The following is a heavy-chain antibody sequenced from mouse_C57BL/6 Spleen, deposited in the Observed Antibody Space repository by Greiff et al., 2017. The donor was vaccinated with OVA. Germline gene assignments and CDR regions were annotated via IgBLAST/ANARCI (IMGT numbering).Heavy chain of an antibody. CDR3: ARAAQAYYFDY. D-gene: IGHD3-2*02. CDR1: GYSFTDYN. Sequence: VQLQQSGPELVKPGASVKISCKASGYSFTDYNMNWVKQSNGKSLEWIGVINPNYGTTSYHQKLKGNATLTVDQSSSTAYMQLNSLTSEDAAVYDCARAAQAYYFDYWGQGTTLTVSS. J-gene: IGHJ2*01. CDR2: INPNYGTT. V-gene: IGHV1-39*01.